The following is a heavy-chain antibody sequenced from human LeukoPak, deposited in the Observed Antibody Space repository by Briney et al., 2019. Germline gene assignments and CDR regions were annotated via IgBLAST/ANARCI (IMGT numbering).Heavy chain of an antibody. Sequence: GGSLRLSCATSGFTFSSNWMSWVRHVPGRGLDWVANIKPDGSAEYYAASVKGRFTISRDNAKNTLYLQMNSLRAEDTAVYYCARDTPGYSSSWDNWFGPWGQGTLVTVSS. D-gene: IGHD6-13*01. V-gene: IGHV3-7*01. J-gene: IGHJ5*02. CDR3: ARDTPGYSSSWDNWFGP. CDR1: GFTFSSNW. CDR2: IKPDGSAE.